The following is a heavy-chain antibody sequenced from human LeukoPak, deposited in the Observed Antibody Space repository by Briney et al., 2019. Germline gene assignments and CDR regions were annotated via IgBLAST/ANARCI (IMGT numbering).Heavy chain of an antibody. CDR2: ISSTDSYI. CDR1: GFTFSSYS. Sequence: PGGSLRLTCAASGFTFSSYSMKWVRQAPGKGLEWVSSISSTDSYIYYADSVKGRFTISRDNAKNSLYLQMNSLRDEDTAVYYCARDPLWFGELVDYWGQGTLVTVSS. V-gene: IGHV3-21*01. CDR3: ARDPLWFGELVDY. J-gene: IGHJ4*02. D-gene: IGHD3-10*01.